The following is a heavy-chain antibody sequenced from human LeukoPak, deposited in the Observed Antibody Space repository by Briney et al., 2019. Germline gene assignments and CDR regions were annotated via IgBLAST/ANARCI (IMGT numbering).Heavy chain of an antibody. J-gene: IGHJ6*02. Sequence: GGSLKLSCAASGFTFSGSAMHWVRQASGKGLEWVGRIRSKANSYATAYAASVKGRFTTSRDDSKNTAYLQMNSLKTEDTAVYYCTREGYCSGGSCIYYYYGMDVWGQGTTVTVSS. CDR1: GFTFSGSA. V-gene: IGHV3-73*01. CDR2: IRSKANSYAT. D-gene: IGHD2-15*01. CDR3: TREGYCSGGSCIYYYYGMDV.